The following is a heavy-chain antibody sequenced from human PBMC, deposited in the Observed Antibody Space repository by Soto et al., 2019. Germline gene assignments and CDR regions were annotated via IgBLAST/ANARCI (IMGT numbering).Heavy chain of an antibody. D-gene: IGHD3-22*01. CDR1: GFTFSDYA. J-gene: IGHJ4*02. V-gene: IGHV3-23*01. Sequence: PGGSLRLSCAASGFTFSDYAMNWVRQGPGGGLEWVSAISGSGGSTYYADSVKGRFTISRDNSKNTLYLQMNSLRAEDTAVYYCAKDYYDSSGSDPGYWGQGTLVTVSS. CDR3: AKDYYDSSGSDPGY. CDR2: ISGSGGST.